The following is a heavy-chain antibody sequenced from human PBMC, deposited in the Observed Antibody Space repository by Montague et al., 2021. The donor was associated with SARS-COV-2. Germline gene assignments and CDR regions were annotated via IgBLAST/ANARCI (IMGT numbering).Heavy chain of an antibody. J-gene: IGHJ6*02. CDR3: TSGREGNYNVMDV. CDR2: TYYRSKWYN. V-gene: IGHV6-1*01. D-gene: IGHD1-1*01. CDR1: GGTVSSNSAT. Sequence: GGTVSSNSATWNWVRQSPSRGLEWLGRTYYRSKWYNDYAVSVRGRVTINPDTSKNQFSLQLNSVTPEDTAIYYCTSGREGNYNVMDVWGQGTTVTVSS.